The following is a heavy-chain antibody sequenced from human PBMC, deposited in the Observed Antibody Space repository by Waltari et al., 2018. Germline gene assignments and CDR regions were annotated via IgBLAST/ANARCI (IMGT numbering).Heavy chain of an antibody. V-gene: IGHV4-31*03. CDR3: ARRRYCSSTSCYRTGTTALNWFDP. D-gene: IGHD2-2*01. CDR2: IHPSGST. J-gene: IGHJ5*02. CDR1: GDSIRSGGYY. Sequence: QVQLQESGPGLVKPSQTLSLTCIVSGDSIRSGGYYWTWIRQHPGKALEWVGIIHPSGSTSYNPSLKNRVTIESDTSKNEFSLRLSSVTAADTAVYYCARRRYCSSTSCYRTGTTALNWFDPWGQGTLVTVSS.